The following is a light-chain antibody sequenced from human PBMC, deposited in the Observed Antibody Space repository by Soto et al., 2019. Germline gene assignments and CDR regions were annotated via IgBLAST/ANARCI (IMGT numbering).Light chain of an antibody. V-gene: IGKV3-20*01. CDR1: QSVASSF. CDR2: GAS. CDR3: HQHVSSL. Sequence: EIVLTQSPGTLSLSPWERATLSCRASQSVASSFLAWYQQKPGQAPRLLIYGASSRATGIPDRFSGSGSGTDFTLTISRLEPEDFAVYYCHQHVSSLFGQGTKVDIK. J-gene: IGKJ1*01.